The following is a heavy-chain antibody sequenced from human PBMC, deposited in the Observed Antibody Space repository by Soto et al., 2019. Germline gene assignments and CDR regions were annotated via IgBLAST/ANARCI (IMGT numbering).Heavy chain of an antibody. CDR2: IDGSGGDT. CDR3: AKEIVAAAYVDTSALDF. V-gene: IGHV3-23*01. D-gene: IGHD3-16*01. CDR1: GFTFSSFA. J-gene: IGHJ4*02. Sequence: EVQLLESGGGLVQPGGSLRLSCAASGFTFSSFAMGWVRQAPGTGLEWVSVIDGSGGDTSFADSVKGRFSISRDNSKNLLYLELNSRGAKDPPRYYCAKEIVAAAYVDTSALDFWGQGTLVTVSS.